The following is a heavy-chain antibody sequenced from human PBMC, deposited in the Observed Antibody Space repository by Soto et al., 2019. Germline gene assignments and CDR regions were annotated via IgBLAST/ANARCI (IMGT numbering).Heavy chain of an antibody. J-gene: IGHJ4*02. Sequence: EVQLVESGGGLVKPGGSLRLSCAASGFTFSSYSMNWVRQAPGKGLEWVSSISSSSSYIYYADSVKGRFTISRDNAKNSLYLQMNSLRAEDTAVYYCARASGYYDSSGYYFYFDYWGQGTLVTVSS. D-gene: IGHD3-22*01. CDR1: GFTFSSYS. CDR3: ARASGYYDSSGYYFYFDY. V-gene: IGHV3-21*01. CDR2: ISSSSSYI.